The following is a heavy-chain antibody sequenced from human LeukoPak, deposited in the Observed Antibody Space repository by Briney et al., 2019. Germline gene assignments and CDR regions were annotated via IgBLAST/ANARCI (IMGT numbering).Heavy chain of an antibody. D-gene: IGHD3-10*01. CDR2: IYYSGST. CDR3: ARVGTVTMVRGVIINPTRKYFDY. J-gene: IGHJ4*02. CDR1: GGSISSYY. Sequence: SETLSLTCTVSGGSISSYYWSWIRQPPGKGLEWIGYIYYSGSTNYNPSLKSRVTISVDTSKNQFSLKLSSVTAADTAVYYCARVGTVTMVRGVIINPTRKYFDYWGQGTLVTVSS. V-gene: IGHV4-59*08.